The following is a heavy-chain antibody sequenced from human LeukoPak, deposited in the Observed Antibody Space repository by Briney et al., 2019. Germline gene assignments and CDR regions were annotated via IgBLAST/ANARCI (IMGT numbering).Heavy chain of an antibody. D-gene: IGHD3-10*01. CDR3: ARGSILLWFGELLGTNWFDP. CDR1: GGSISSYY. J-gene: IGHJ5*02. V-gene: IGHV4-59*01. CDR2: IYYSGST. Sequence: SETLSLTCTVSGGSISSYYWSWIRQPPGKGLEWIGYIYYSGSTNYNPSLKSRVTISVDTSKNQFSLKLSSVTAADTAVYYCARGSILLWFGELLGTNWFDPWGQGTLVTVSS.